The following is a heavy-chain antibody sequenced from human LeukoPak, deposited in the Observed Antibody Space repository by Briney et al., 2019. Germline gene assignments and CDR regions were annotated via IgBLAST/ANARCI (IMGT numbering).Heavy chain of an antibody. J-gene: IGHJ4*02. CDR3: ARGPTGSYPFDY. D-gene: IGHD1-26*01. CDR2: ISAYNGNT. Sequence: ASVKVSCKASGYTFTSYGISWVRQAPGQGLEWMGWISAYNGNTNYAQEFQGRVTITRDTSASTAYMELSSLRSEDMAVYYCARGPTGSYPFDYWGQGTLVTVSS. V-gene: IGHV1-18*03. CDR1: GYTFTSYG.